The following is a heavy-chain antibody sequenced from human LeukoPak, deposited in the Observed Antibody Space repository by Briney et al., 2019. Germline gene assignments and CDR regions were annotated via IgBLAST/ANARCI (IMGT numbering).Heavy chain of an antibody. CDR1: GFTFSSYA. Sequence: GGSLRLSCAASGFTFSSYAMSWVRQAPGKGLEWVAVIWYDGSNKYYADSVKGRFTISRDNSKNTLYLQMNSLRAEDTAVYYCARELPTKYSSGWSSLYYYYGMDVWGQGTTVTVSS. CDR2: IWYDGSNK. V-gene: IGHV3-33*08. D-gene: IGHD6-19*01. CDR3: ARELPTKYSSGWSSLYYYYGMDV. J-gene: IGHJ6*02.